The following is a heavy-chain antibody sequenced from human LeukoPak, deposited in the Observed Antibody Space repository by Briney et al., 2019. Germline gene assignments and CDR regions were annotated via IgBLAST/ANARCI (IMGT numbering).Heavy chain of an antibody. D-gene: IGHD6-13*01. CDR1: GYTFTSYG. J-gene: IGHJ5*02. Sequence: ASVKVSCKASGYTFTSYGISWVRQAPGQGLEWIGWISAYNGNTNYAQKLQGRVTMTTDTSTSTAYMELRSLRSDVTAVYYCARNPERIAAAGTWVDPWGQGTLVTVSS. CDR2: ISAYNGNT. CDR3: ARNPERIAAAGTWVDP. V-gene: IGHV1-18*01.